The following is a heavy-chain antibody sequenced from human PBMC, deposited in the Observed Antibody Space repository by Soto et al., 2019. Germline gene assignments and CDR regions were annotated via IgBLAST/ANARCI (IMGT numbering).Heavy chain of an antibody. CDR3: ARGVVVPAAMHTLGYYYYGMDV. J-gene: IGHJ6*02. D-gene: IGHD2-2*01. V-gene: IGHV1-69*06. CDR1: GGTFSSYA. Sequence: SLKVSCKASGGTFSSYAISWVQQAPGQGLEWMGGIIPIFGTANYAQKFQGRVTITADKSTSTAYMELSSLRSEDTAVYYCARGVVVPAAMHTLGYYYYGMDVWGQGTTVTVSS. CDR2: IIPIFGTA.